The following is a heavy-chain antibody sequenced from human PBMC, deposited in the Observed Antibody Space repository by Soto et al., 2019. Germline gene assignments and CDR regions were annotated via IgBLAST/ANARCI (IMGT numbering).Heavy chain of an antibody. J-gene: IGHJ5*02. CDR2: IYYSGST. CDR1: GGSISSSSYY. V-gene: IGHV4-39*01. D-gene: IGHD4-4*01. CDR3: ARHTDYINWFDP. Sequence: QLQLQESGPGLVKPSETLSLTCTVSGGSISSSSYYWGWIRQPPGKGLECIGSIYYSGSTYHNPSVKSRVTFSVDTSKNQFSLKLSSVNAADTAVYYCARHTDYINWFDPWGQGTLVNVSS.